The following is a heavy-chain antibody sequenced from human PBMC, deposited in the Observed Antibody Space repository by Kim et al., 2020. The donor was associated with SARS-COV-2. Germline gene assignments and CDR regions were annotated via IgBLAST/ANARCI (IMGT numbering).Heavy chain of an antibody. CDR2: IRSKAYGGTT. CDR3: TREIRYFDWLFRSYYYYDGMDV. D-gene: IGHD3-9*01. Sequence: GGSLRLSCTASGFTFGDYAMSWVRQAPGKGLEWVGFIRSKAYGGTTEYAASVKGRFTISRDDSKSIAYLQMNSLKTEDTAVYYCTREIRYFDWLFRSYYYYDGMDVWGQGTTVTVSS. J-gene: IGHJ6*02. V-gene: IGHV3-49*04. CDR1: GFTFGDYA.